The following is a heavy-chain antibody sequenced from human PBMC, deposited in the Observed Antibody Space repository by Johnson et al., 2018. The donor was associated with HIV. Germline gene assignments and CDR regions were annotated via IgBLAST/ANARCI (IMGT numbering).Heavy chain of an antibody. CDR2: IWYDGTNR. CDR3: AKDLYSSSWTNDAFDI. D-gene: IGHD6-13*01. J-gene: IGHJ3*02. CDR1: GFTFSSYG. V-gene: IGHV3-33*06. Sequence: QVQLVESGGGVVQPGRSLRLSCAASGFTFSSYGMHWVRQAPGKGLEWVAVIWYDGTNRYYGDSVKGRFTISRDNSKNTVYLQMNGLRAEATAVYHCAKDLYSSSWTNDAFDIWGQGTMVTVSS.